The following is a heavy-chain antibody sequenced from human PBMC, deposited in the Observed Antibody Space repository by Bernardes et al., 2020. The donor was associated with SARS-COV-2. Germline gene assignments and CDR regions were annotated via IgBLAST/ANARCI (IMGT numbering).Heavy chain of an antibody. J-gene: IGHJ3*02. CDR1: GFTFSSYW. CDR3: VRARAFDI. CDR2: INSDGSSA. V-gene: IGHV3-74*01. Sequence: GSLRLSCAASGFTFSSYWMYWVRQAPGKGLVWVARINSDGSSASYADSVKGRFTISRDNAKNTLYLQMNSLRVEETTVYYCVRARAFDIWGQGTMVTVSS.